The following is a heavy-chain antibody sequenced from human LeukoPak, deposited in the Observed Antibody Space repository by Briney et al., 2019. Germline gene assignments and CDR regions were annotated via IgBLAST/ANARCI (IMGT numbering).Heavy chain of an antibody. J-gene: IGHJ4*02. CDR3: ARAAGGGYFDF. CDR1: GYTFTSYG. CDR2: ISAYNSNT. Sequence: ASVKVSCKASGYTFTSYGISWVRQAPGQGLEWMGWISAYNSNTNYAQNLQGRVTMTTDTSTSTVYLDLRSLRSGDTAVYYCARAAGGGYFDFWGQGTLVTVSS. V-gene: IGHV1-18*01. D-gene: IGHD6-13*01.